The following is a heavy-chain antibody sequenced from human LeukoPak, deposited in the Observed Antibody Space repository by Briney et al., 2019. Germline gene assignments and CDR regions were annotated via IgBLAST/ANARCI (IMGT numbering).Heavy chain of an antibody. CDR1: GYSFTIYC. J-gene: IGHJ4*02. D-gene: IGHD3-10*01. Sequence: GESLRISCKASGYSFTIYCISWVRQMPGKGLEWMGIIYPGDSDTRYSPSFQGQVTISVDRSISTAYLQWSSLKDSDTAMYYCTRRGDGSASALPDYWGQGTLVIVSP. V-gene: IGHV5-51*01. CDR2: IYPGDSDT. CDR3: TRRGDGSASALPDY.